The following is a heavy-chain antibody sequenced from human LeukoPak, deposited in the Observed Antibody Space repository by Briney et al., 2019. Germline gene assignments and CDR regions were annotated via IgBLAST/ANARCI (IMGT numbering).Heavy chain of an antibody. J-gene: IGHJ4*02. CDR3: ARDDYGDYGVWY. D-gene: IGHD4-17*01. CDR1: GGSFSGYY. Sequence: SETLSLTCADYGGSFSGYYWSWIRQPPGKGLEWIGEINHSGSTNYNPSLKSRVTISVDTSKNQFSLKLSSVTAADTAVYYCARDDYGDYGVWYWGQGTLVTVSS. V-gene: IGHV4-34*01. CDR2: INHSGST.